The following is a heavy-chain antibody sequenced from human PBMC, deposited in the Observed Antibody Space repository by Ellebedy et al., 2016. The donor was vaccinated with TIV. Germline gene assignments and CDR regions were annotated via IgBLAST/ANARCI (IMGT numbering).Heavy chain of an antibody. V-gene: IGHV3-48*04. D-gene: IGHD6-25*01. Sequence: GESLKISCAASGFTFSSYSMNWVRQAPGKGLEWVSYINSRYSSISYADSVKGRFTISRDNAKNELYLQMNSLRAEDTAVYFCARENGYYFDYWGQGTLVIVSS. CDR2: INSRYSSI. CDR3: ARENGYYFDY. CDR1: GFTFSSYS. J-gene: IGHJ4*02.